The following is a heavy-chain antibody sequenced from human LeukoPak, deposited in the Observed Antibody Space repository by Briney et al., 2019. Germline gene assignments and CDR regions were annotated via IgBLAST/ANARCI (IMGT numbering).Heavy chain of an antibody. Sequence: GGSLRLSCAASGFTFSSYKMNWVRQAPGRGLEWVSSIHSGGSDVYYADSVKGRSTVSRDNAKNSLFLQMNSLRAEDTALYYCARGHYDILTGNYKWTPDYWGQGTLVTVSS. V-gene: IGHV3-21*06. CDR2: IHSGGSDV. CDR3: ARGHYDILTGNYKWTPDY. D-gene: IGHD3-9*01. CDR1: GFTFSSYK. J-gene: IGHJ4*02.